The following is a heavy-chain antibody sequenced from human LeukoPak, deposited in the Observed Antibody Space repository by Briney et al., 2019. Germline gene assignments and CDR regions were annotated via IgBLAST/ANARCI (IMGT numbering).Heavy chain of an antibody. CDR3: ASGITVNAAWLVGY. V-gene: IGHV3-30*02. CDR2: IRFDGSYK. J-gene: IGHJ4*02. CDR1: GFTFSSYG. Sequence: QPGGSLRLSCAASGFTFSSYGMHWVRQAPGKGLEWVAFIRFDGSYKYYADSVKGRFTISRDNSKNTLYLQMNSLRAEDTAVYYCASGITVNAAWLVGYWGQGTLVTVSS. D-gene: IGHD4-17*01.